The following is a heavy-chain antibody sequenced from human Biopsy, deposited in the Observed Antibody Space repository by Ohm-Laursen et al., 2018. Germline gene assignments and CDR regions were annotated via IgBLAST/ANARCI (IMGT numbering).Heavy chain of an antibody. CDR1: GFTLSSYS. J-gene: IGHJ1*01. CDR3: ARVSNYPRKDFQH. Sequence: SLRLSCTASGFTLSSYSMNWVRQTPGKGLEWVSYISSGGSTIYYADSVKGRLTISRDNARNSLYLQMNSLRADDTAVYYCARVSNYPRKDFQHWGQGTLVTVSS. V-gene: IGHV3-48*03. CDR2: ISSGGSTI. D-gene: IGHD4/OR15-4a*01.